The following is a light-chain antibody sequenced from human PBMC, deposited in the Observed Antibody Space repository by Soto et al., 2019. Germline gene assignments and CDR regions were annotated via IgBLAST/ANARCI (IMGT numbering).Light chain of an antibody. CDR2: GSS. CDR3: QQYGSSPPYT. J-gene: IGKJ2*01. V-gene: IGKV3-20*01. CDR1: QSVSNNY. Sequence: EVVLTQSPGTLSLSPGERATLSCRASQSVSNNYVAWYQQKPGQAPRLLIFGSSDRATGIPDRFSGSGSGTNFPLPIRRLGAEDFAVYYCQQYGSSPPYTFGQGTKLEIK.